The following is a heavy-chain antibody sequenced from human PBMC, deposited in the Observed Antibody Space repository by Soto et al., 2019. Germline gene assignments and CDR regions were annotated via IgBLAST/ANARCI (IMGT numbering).Heavy chain of an antibody. V-gene: IGHV1-8*01. Sequence: ASVKVSCKASGYTFTSYDINWVRQATGQGLEWMGWMNPNSGNTGYAQKFQGRVTMTRNTSISTAYMELSSLRSEDTAVYYCARMAVGWLRRDYYMDVWGKGTTVTVSS. CDR2: MNPNSGNT. CDR3: ARMAVGWLRRDYYMDV. J-gene: IGHJ6*03. D-gene: IGHD5-12*01. CDR1: GYTFTSYD.